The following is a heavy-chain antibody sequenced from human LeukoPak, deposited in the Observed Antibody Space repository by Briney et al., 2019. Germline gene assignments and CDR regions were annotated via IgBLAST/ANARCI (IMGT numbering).Heavy chain of an antibody. CDR1: GFTFSSYG. CDR2: ISYDGSNK. J-gene: IGHJ6*04. Sequence: PGGSLRLSCAASGFTFSSYGMHWVRQAPGKGLEWVAVISYDGSNKYYADSVKGRFTISRDNSKNTLYLQMNSLRAEDTAVYYCAKEFGYCSSTSCYTRLYYYYGMDVWGKGTTVTVSS. V-gene: IGHV3-30*18. CDR3: AKEFGYCSSTSCYTRLYYYYGMDV. D-gene: IGHD2-2*02.